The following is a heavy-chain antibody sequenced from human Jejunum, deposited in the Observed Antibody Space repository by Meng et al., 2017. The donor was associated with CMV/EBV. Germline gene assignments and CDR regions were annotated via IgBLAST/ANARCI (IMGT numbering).Heavy chain of an antibody. CDR1: TYG. J-gene: IGHJ6*02. CDR3: ARLYGDYNNNYYYGMDV. V-gene: IGHV1-18*01. D-gene: IGHD4-17*01. CDR2: ISGYNGKT. Sequence: TYGINWVRQAPGQGLEWMGWISGYNGKTKYVQKFQGRVTMTTDTSTSTAYMELRSLRSDDTAVYYCARLYGDYNNNYYYGMDVWGQGTTVTVSS.